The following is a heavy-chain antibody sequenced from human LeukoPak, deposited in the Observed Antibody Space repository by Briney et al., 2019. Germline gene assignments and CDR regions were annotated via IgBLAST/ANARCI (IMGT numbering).Heavy chain of an antibody. CDR3: AKDGEYCSTTSCYITNQSNSYMDV. J-gene: IGHJ6*03. Sequence: PGGSLRLSCAASGFTFSSYGMHWVRQAPGKGLEWVAFIRYDGSNKYYADSVKGRFTISRDNSKNTLYLQMNSLRAEDTAVYYCAKDGEYCSTTSCYITNQSNSYMDVWGKGTTVTVSS. V-gene: IGHV3-30*02. D-gene: IGHD2-2*02. CDR2: IRYDGSNK. CDR1: GFTFSSYG.